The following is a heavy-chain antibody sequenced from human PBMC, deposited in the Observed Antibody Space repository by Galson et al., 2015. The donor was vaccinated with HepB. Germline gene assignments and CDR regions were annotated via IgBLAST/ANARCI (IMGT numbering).Heavy chain of an antibody. CDR1: GFTFSSYA. Sequence: SLRLSCAAFGFTFSSYAMSWVRQAPGKGLEWVSAISGSGGSTYYADSVKGRFTISRDNSKNTLYLQTNSLRAEDTAVYYCAEWLAFDYWGQGTLVTVSS. CDR2: ISGSGGST. D-gene: IGHD6-19*01. V-gene: IGHV3-23*01. J-gene: IGHJ4*02. CDR3: AEWLAFDY.